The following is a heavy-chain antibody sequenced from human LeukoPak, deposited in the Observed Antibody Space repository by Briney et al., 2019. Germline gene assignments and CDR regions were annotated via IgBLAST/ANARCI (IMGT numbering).Heavy chain of an antibody. J-gene: IGHJ4*02. V-gene: IGHV3-30*18. CDR2: ISYDGSNK. CDR3: AKVSHTAMVKGYFDY. D-gene: IGHD5-18*01. CDR1: GFTFSSYG. Sequence: GGSLRLSCAASGFTFSSYGMHWVRQAPGKGLEWVAVISYDGSNKYYADSVKRRFTISRDNSKNTLYLQMNSLRAEDTAVYYCAKVSHTAMVKGYFDYWGQGTLVTVSS.